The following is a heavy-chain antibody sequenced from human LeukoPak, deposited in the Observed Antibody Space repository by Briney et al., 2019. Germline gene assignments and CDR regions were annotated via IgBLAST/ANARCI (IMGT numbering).Heavy chain of an antibody. CDR2: IWYDGSNK. CDR1: GFTFSSYG. Sequence: GGSLRLSCAASGFTFSSYGMHWVRQAPGKGLEWVAVIWYDGSNKYYADSVKGRFTISRDNSKNTLYLQMNSLRAEDTAAYYCARDVYYGSGSYFDYWGQGTLVTVSS. V-gene: IGHV3-33*01. CDR3: ARDVYYGSGSYFDY. D-gene: IGHD3-10*01. J-gene: IGHJ4*02.